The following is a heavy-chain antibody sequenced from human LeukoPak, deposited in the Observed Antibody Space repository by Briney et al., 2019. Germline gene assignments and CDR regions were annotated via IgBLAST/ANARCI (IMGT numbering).Heavy chain of an antibody. J-gene: IGHJ4*02. CDR1: GFTFSSYA. V-gene: IGHV3-23*01. CDR2: ISGSGGST. Sequence: GGSLRLSCAASGFTFSSYAMSWVRQASGKGLEWVSAISGSGGSTYYADSVKGRFTISRDNSKNTLYLQMNSLRAEDTAVYYCAKTRGETGYYTRGFPSDYWGQGTLVTVSS. CDR3: AKTRGETGYYTRGFPSDY. D-gene: IGHD3/OR15-3a*01.